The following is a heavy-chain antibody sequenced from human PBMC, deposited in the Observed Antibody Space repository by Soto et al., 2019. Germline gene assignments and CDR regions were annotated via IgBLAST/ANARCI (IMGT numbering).Heavy chain of an antibody. Sequence: SETLSLTCAVSGGSLSPYYWNWIRQPPGKKLEWIGYAYSLGMPNYNPSLRRRVTMSLDTSKNQFSLELTSVTAADTAVYSRARGGRRESSIMFHPWGQRIRVTASS. CDR3: ARGGRRESSIMFHP. D-gene: IGHD3-10*01. CDR1: GGSLSPYY. J-gene: IGHJ5*02. V-gene: IGHV4-59*01. CDR2: AYSLGMP.